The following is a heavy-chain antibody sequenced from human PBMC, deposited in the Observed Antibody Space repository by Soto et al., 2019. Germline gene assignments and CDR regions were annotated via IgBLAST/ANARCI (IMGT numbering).Heavy chain of an antibody. CDR1: GFTFSSYT. V-gene: IGHV3-21*01. CDR3: ARNYGDFDY. D-gene: IGHD4-17*01. J-gene: IGHJ4*02. Sequence: GGSLRLSCTASGFTFSSYTMNWVRQSPGKGLEWVSSISSSSYIYYADSVKGRFTISRDNAKNSLYLQMNSLRAEDTAVYYCARNYGDFDYWGQGTLVTVSS. CDR2: ISSSSYI.